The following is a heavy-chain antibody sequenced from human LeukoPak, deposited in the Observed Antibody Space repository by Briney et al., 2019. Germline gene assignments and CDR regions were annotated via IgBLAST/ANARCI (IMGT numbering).Heavy chain of an antibody. J-gene: IGHJ6*04. CDR2: INSISDYT. CDR1: GFTFSSYS. D-gene: IGHD3-10*02. Sequence: GGSLRLSCVGSGFTFSSYSMNWVRQTPGKGLEWVSSINSISDYTHYADSVKGRFTISRDNAKNSLYLQMNSLRAEDTAVYYCAELGITMIGGVWGKGTTVTISS. CDR3: AELGITMIGGV. V-gene: IGHV3-21*01.